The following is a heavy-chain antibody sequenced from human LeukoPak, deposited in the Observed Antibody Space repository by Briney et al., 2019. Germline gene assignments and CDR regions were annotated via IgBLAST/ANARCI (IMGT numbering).Heavy chain of an antibody. D-gene: IGHD2-2*01. CDR3: AKDSPYCSSTSCFSPGIIDY. CDR2: ISGSGGST. V-gene: IGHV3-23*01. J-gene: IGHJ4*02. CDR1: GFTFSSYA. Sequence: GGSLRLSFAASGFTFSSYAMSWVRQAPGKGLEWVSPISGSGGSTYYADSVKGRFTISRDNSKNTLYLQMNSLRAEDTAVYYCAKDSPYCSSTSCFSPGIIDYWGQGTLVTVSS.